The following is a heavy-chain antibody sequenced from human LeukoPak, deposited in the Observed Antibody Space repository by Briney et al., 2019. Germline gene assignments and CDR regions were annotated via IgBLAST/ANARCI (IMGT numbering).Heavy chain of an antibody. J-gene: IGHJ3*02. Sequence: ASETLSLTCTVSDDSISNYYWSWIRQPPGKGLEWIGYIFYSGSTNYNPSLKGRLTISVDTSKKQFSLKLSSVTAADTAVYYCARRRPSVVVVANDAFDIWGQGTMVTVSS. CDR3: ARRRPSVVVVANDAFDI. D-gene: IGHD2-15*01. CDR2: IFYSGST. CDR1: DDSISNYY. V-gene: IGHV4-59*08.